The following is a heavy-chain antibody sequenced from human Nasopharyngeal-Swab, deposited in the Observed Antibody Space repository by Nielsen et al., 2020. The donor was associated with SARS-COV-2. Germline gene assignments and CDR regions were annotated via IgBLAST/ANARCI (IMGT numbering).Heavy chain of an antibody. D-gene: IGHD6-19*01. V-gene: IGHV4-39*01. CDR2: IYYSGST. J-gene: IGHJ4*02. Sequence: WIRQPPGKGLEWIGSIYYSGSTYYNPSLKSRVTISVDTSKNQFSLKLSSVTAADTAVYYCAGHGPRIAVAGQYYFDYWGQGTLVTVSS. CDR3: AGHGPRIAVAGQYYFDY.